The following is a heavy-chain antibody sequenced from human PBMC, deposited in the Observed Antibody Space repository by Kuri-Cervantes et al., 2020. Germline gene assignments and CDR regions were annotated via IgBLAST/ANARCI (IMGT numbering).Heavy chain of an antibody. J-gene: IGHJ4*02. CDR2: ISYDGSNK. CDR1: GFTFSSYG. CDR3: AKIIAARPDKGVDY. V-gene: IGHV3-30*18. D-gene: IGHD6-6*01. Sequence: SLKIYCASSGFTFSSYGMHRDRQAPGKGLEWVAIISYDGSNKYYADSVKGRFTISRDNSKNTLYLQMNSLRAEDTAVYYCAKIIAARPDKGVDYWGQGTLVTVSS.